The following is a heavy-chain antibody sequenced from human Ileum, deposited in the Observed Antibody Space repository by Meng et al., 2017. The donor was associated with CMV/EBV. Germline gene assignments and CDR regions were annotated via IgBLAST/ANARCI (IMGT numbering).Heavy chain of an antibody. V-gene: IGHV4-39*07. CDR1: GGSVNRNTYY. J-gene: IGHJ4*02. D-gene: IGHD6-13*01. Sequence: QRQESGPGRVKPSETLSLTCTASGGSVNRNTYYWGWIRQPPGKSLEWIGTIFDSGSAFYNPSLQSRVSVSIDMSRNQLSLSLSSVTAADTAVYYCVRDHGSSSWFFYWGQGTLVTVSS. CDR2: IFDSGSA. CDR3: VRDHGSSSWFFY.